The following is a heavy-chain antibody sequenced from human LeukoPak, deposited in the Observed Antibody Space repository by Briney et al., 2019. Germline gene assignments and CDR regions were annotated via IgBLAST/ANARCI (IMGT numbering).Heavy chain of an antibody. J-gene: IGHJ5*02. V-gene: IGHV3-21*01. Sequence: PGGSLRLSCAASGFTFSSYSMNWVRQAPGKGLEWVSSISSSSSYIYYADSVKGRFTISRDNAKSSLYLQMNSLRAEDTAVYYCARDSPGYGFWKTINWFDPWGQGTLVTVSS. CDR2: ISSSSSYI. CDR3: ARDSPGYGFWKTINWFDP. CDR1: GFTFSSYS. D-gene: IGHD3-3*01.